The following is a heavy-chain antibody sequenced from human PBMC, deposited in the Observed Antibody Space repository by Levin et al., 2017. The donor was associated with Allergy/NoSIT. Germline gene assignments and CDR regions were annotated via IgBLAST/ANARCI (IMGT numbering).Heavy chain of an antibody. V-gene: IGHV3-23*01. CDR3: AKDREAGDYQYNFDY. J-gene: IGHJ4*02. Sequence: PGGSLRLSCVTSEFSFRTYAMSWVRQAPGKGLEWVSGISNRGDNMYYADSVKGRFTISRDNSRKTVYLQMNSLRVEDTAMYYCAKDREAGDYQYNFDYWGQGTLVTVSS. CDR1: EFSFRTYA. CDR2: ISNRGDNM. D-gene: IGHD4-17*01.